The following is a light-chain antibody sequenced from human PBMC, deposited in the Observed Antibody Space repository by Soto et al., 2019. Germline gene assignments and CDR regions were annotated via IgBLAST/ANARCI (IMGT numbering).Light chain of an antibody. CDR2: GAF. CDR3: QQRNIRPPVT. Sequence: PGGRATLSCRASPSVTNYLAWYQQKPGQPPRLLIYGAFNRAAGIPARVSGSGSVTDFTLTICSREPEDSAVYYCQQRNIRPPVTFGQGTRLEIK. V-gene: IGKV3-11*01. CDR1: PSVTNY. J-gene: IGKJ5*01.